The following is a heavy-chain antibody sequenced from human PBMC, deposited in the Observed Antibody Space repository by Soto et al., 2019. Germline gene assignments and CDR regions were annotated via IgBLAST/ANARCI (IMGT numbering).Heavy chain of an antibody. CDR3: ARLASDIVVVPADPAGVEYRRYYYYMDV. D-gene: IGHD2-2*01. J-gene: IGHJ6*03. V-gene: IGHV4-39*01. CDR2: IYYSGST. Sequence: ASETLSLTCTVSGGSISSSSYYWGWIRQPPGKGLEWIGSIYYSGSTYYNPSLKSRVTISVDTSKNQFSLKLSSVTAADTAVYYCARLASDIVVVPADPAGVEYRRYYYYMDVWGKGTTVTVSS. CDR1: GGSISSSSYY.